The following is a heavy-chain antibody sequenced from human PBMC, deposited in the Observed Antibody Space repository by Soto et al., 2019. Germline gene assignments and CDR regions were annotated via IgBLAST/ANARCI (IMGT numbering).Heavy chain of an antibody. CDR2: IKQDGSEK. D-gene: IGHD2-15*01. CDR3: ARDRDIVVVVAATLYYYYMDV. J-gene: IGHJ6*03. V-gene: IGHV3-7*03. CDR1: GFTFSSYW. Sequence: GGSLRLSCAASGFTFSSYWMSWVRQAPGKGLEWVANIKQDGSEKYYVDSVKGRFTISRDNAKNSLYLQMNSLRAEDTAVYYCARDRDIVVVVAATLYYYYMDVWGKGTTVTVSS.